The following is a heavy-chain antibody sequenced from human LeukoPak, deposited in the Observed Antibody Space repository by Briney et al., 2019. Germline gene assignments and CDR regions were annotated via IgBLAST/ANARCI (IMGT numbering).Heavy chain of an antibody. J-gene: IGHJ4*02. D-gene: IGHD5-18*01. Sequence: PGGSLRLSCAASGFSFSNYAMHWVRQAPGKGLEWVAAISYDGSNKYYADSVKGRFTISRDNSKNTLYLQMNSLRGEDTAVYYCARDSYGLDYWGQGTLVTVSS. CDR3: ARDSYGLDY. V-gene: IGHV3-30-3*01. CDR2: ISYDGSNK. CDR1: GFSFSNYA.